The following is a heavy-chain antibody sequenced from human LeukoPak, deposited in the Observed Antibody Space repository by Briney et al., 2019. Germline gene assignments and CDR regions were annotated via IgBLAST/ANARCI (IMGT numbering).Heavy chain of an antibody. CDR3: AREPAMVV. CDR2: IFYSGST. CDR1: GASINSGSNY. D-gene: IGHD5-18*01. V-gene: IGHV4-39*07. Sequence: SETLSLTCRVSGASINSGSNYWGWIRQPPGKTLEWIGNIFYSGSTYYSPSLKSRVTISLDTSRNQFSLKLNSVTAADTAVYYCAREPAMVVWGQGTLVTVSS. J-gene: IGHJ4*02.